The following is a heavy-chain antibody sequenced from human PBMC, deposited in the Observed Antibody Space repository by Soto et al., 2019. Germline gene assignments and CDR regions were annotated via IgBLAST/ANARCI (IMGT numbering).Heavy chain of an antibody. D-gene: IGHD3-22*01. V-gene: IGHV3-49*04. J-gene: IGHJ4*02. CDR1: GFTFGDYA. CDR3: TRDHYYDSSGYPIFDY. Sequence: PGGSLRLSCTASGFTFGDYAMSWVRQAPGKGLEWVGFTRSKAYGGTTEYAASVKGRFTISRDDSKSIAYLQMNSLKTEDTAVYYCTRDHYYDSSGYPIFDYWGQGTLVTVSS. CDR2: TRSKAYGGTT.